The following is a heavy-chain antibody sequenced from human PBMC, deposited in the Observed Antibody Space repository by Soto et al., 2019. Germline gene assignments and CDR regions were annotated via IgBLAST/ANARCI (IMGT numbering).Heavy chain of an antibody. Sequence: EVRLLESGGGLVQPGGSLRLSCAASGFTFSVYAMSWVGQAPGKGLEWVSGISGSGDSTHYADSVKGRFTVSRDNSKSRLSLQTNSLRDEDTAIYYCAKARYGGFTYWGQGTRVTVSS. J-gene: IGHJ4*02. V-gene: IGHV3-23*01. CDR2: ISGSGDST. CDR3: AKARYGGFTY. CDR1: GFTFSVYA. D-gene: IGHD5-18*01.